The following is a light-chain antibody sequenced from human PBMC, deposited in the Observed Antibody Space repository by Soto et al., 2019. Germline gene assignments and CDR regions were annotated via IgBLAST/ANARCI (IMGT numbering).Light chain of an antibody. V-gene: IGKV3-20*01. CDR1: QSVSSSY. CDR3: QQYDSSPRT. J-gene: IGKJ1*01. Sequence: EIVLTQSPGTLSLSPGERATLSCRASQSVSSSYFAWHQQTLGQAPRLLIYGASSSATGIPDRVSGSGSGTEFTLTISSLESEDFAVYYWQQYDSSPRTFGRGTKVEIK. CDR2: GAS.